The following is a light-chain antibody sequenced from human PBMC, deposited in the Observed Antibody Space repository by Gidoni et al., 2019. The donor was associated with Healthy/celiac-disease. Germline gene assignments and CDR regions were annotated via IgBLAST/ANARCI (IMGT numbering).Light chain of an antibody. CDR1: PGISNY. Sequence: DIQMTPSPSSLSASVGYRVTITCRASPGISNYLAWYQQKPGKVPKLLIYAASTLQSGVPSRFRGSGSGTDFTLTISSLQPEDVATYYCQKYNSAPYTFGQGTKREIK. J-gene: IGKJ2*01. V-gene: IGKV1-27*01. CDR3: QKYNSAPYT. CDR2: AAS.